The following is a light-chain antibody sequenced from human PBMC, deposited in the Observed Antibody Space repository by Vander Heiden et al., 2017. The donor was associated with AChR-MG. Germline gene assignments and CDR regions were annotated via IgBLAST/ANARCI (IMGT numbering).Light chain of an antibody. CDR2: AAS. CDR1: QGISSY. Sequence: VLLTPSPSFLSASVGDRVTITCRASQGISSYLAWYQQKPGKAPKLLIYAASTLQSGVPSRFSGSGSGTEFTLTISSLQPEDFATYYCQQLNSYPRTFGQGTKVEIK. J-gene: IGKJ1*01. V-gene: IGKV1-9*01. CDR3: QQLNSYPRT.